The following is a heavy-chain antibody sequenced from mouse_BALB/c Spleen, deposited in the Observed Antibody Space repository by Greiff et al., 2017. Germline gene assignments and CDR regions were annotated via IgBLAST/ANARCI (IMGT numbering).Heavy chain of an antibody. CDR3: ARSGGTVLRPYYAMDY. CDR2: ISSGSSTI. D-gene: IGHD1-2*01. J-gene: IGHJ4*01. Sequence: DVKLVESGGGLVQPGGSRKLSCAASGFTFSSFGMHWVRQAPEKGLEWVAYISSGSSTIYYADTVKGRFTISRDNPKNTLFLQMTSLRSEDTAMYYCARSGGTVLRPYYAMDYWGQGTSVTVSS. CDR1: GFTFSSFG. V-gene: IGHV5-17*02.